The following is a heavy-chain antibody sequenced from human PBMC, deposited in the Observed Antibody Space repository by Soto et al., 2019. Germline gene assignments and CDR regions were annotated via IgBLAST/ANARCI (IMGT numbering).Heavy chain of an antibody. D-gene: IGHD3-16*01. J-gene: IGHJ6*02. Sequence: SETLSLTCSIYGGSFSGYYWSWIRQPPGKGLEWIGEINHSGNTNYNPSLKSRVTISVDTSNNQFSLKLNSVTAADTAVYYCASYGTDVMNGFYYPDMDVWGQGTTVTVSS. V-gene: IGHV4-34*01. CDR3: ASYGTDVMNGFYYPDMDV. CDR2: INHSGNT. CDR1: GGSFSGYY.